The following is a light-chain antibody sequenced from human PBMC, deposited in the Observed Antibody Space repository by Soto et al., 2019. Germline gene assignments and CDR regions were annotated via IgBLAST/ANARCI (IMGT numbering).Light chain of an antibody. Sequence: QSALTQPPSASGSPGQSVTISCSGTSRDVGGYNFVSWYQQHPGKAPKLMIYEVSKRPSGVPDRFSGYKSGNTASLIVSGLQAEDEADYYCSSYAGSNTFVVFGGGTQLNVL. CDR1: SRDVGGYNF. CDR3: SSYAGSNTFVV. V-gene: IGLV2-8*01. CDR2: EVS. J-gene: IGLJ2*01.